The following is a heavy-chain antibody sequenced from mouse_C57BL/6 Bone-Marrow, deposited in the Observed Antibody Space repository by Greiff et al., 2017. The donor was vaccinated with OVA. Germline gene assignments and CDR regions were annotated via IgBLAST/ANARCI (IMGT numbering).Heavy chain of an antibody. CDR2: LDPSDSYT. CDR1: GYTFTSYW. Sequence: VQLQQSGAELVMPGASVKLSCKASGYTFTSYWMHWVKQRPGQGLEWIGELDPSDSYTNYNQKFKGKSTLTVDKSSSTAYMQLSSLTSEDSAVYYCAREDDYDLYWYFDVWGTGTTVTVSS. V-gene: IGHV1-69*01. D-gene: IGHD2-4*01. J-gene: IGHJ1*03. CDR3: AREDDYDLYWYFDV.